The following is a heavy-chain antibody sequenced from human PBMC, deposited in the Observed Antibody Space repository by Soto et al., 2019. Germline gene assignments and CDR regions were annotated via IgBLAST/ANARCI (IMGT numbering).Heavy chain of an antibody. CDR3: ARAQSFGGGWLPQSYYYGMDA. CDR1: GGSISSYY. V-gene: IGHV4-59*01. CDR2: IYYSGST. J-gene: IGHJ6*02. D-gene: IGHD6-19*01. Sequence: SEPQALTCTVSGGSISSYYWSWILQPPGKGLEWIGYIYYSGSTNYNPSLKSRVTISVDTSKNQFSLKLISVTAADTAVYYCARAQSFGGGWLPQSYYYGMDAWGQGPTVTVCS.